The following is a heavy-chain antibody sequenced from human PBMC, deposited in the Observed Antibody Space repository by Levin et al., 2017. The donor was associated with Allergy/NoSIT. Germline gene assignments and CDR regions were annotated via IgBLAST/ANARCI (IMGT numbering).Heavy chain of an antibody. J-gene: IGHJ6*02. CDR1: GFTFSSYA. D-gene: IGHD5-18*01. Sequence: SCAASGFTFSSYAMHWVRQAPGKGLEWVAVISYDGSNKYYADSVKGRFTISRDNSKNTLYLQMNSLRAEDTAVYYCARGPWIQLCCGMDGWGQGTAVTVSS. CDR2: ISYDGSNK. CDR3: ARGPWIQLCCGMDG. V-gene: IGHV3-30-3*01.